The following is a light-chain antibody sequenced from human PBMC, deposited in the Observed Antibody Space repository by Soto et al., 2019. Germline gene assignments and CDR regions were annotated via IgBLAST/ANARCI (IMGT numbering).Light chain of an antibody. CDR2: AAS. Sequence: EIEMTQSPSSLSASVGDRVTIACRASQSISSYLNWYQQKPGKAPKLLIYAASTLQSGVPSRFSGSGSGTEFTLTISRLQPEDFATYYCQQLNSYPITFGQGTRLEIK. V-gene: IGKV1-9*01. CDR3: QQLNSYPIT. J-gene: IGKJ5*01. CDR1: QSISSY.